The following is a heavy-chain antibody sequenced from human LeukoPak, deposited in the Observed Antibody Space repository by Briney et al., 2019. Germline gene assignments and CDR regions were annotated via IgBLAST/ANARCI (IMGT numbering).Heavy chain of an antibody. V-gene: IGHV4-34*01. Sequence: SETLSLTCAVYGGSFSGCYWSWIRQPPGKGLEWIGEINHSGSTNYNPSLKSRVTISVDTSKNQFSLKLSSVTAADTAAYYCARHRGGFDLWGQGTMVTVSS. CDR2: INHSGST. J-gene: IGHJ3*01. CDR1: GGSFSGCY. D-gene: IGHD2-15*01. CDR3: ARHRGGFDL.